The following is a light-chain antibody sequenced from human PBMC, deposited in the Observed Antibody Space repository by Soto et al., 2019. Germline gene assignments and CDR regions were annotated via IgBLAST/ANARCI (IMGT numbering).Light chain of an antibody. Sequence: EIVLTQSPGALSLSPGERATLSCRTSQSVSTNYLAWYQEKPGQAPRLLIYGGSSRATGIPDRFSGSGSGTDFTLNISRLEPEDFAGYFCQHYGSSPPTWTFGQGTKVEIK. CDR2: GGS. J-gene: IGKJ1*01. CDR3: QHYGSSPPTWT. V-gene: IGKV3-20*01. CDR1: QSVSTNY.